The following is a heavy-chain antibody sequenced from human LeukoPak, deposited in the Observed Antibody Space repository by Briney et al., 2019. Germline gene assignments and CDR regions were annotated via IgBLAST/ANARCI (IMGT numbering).Heavy chain of an antibody. Sequence: PGGSLRLSCAASGFTFGSYWMHWVRQAPGKGLVWVSRINTDGGSTTYADSVKGRFTISRDNAKNTLYLQMNSLRAEDTAVYYCARDHGFRISPFDYWGQGTLVTVSS. D-gene: IGHD3-3*01. J-gene: IGHJ4*02. V-gene: IGHV3-74*01. CDR1: GFTFGSYW. CDR3: ARDHGFRISPFDY. CDR2: INTDGGST.